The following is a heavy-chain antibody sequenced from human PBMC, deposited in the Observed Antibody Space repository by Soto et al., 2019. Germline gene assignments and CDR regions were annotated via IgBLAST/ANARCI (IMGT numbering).Heavy chain of an antibody. CDR1: GGSISSSSYY. Sequence: ETLSLTCTVSGGSISSSSYYWGWIRQPPGKGLEWIGSIYYSGSTYYNPSLKSRVTISVDTSKNQFSLKLSSVTAADTAVYYCASLRSYYDILTSPKNYWGQGTLVTVSS. V-gene: IGHV4-39*01. D-gene: IGHD3-9*01. J-gene: IGHJ4*02. CDR2: IYYSGST. CDR3: ASLRSYYDILTSPKNY.